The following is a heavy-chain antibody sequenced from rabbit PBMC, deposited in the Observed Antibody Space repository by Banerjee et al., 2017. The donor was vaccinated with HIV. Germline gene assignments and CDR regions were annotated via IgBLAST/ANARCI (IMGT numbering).Heavy chain of an antibody. CDR3: ARGSGFDTHFNL. J-gene: IGHJ4*01. D-gene: IGHD1-1*01. Sequence: QEQLVESGGGLVQPEGSLTLTCTASGFSFSTTYYMCWVRQAPGKGLEWIACIDAGDSGGIEYASWAKGRFTISKTSSTTVTLQVTSLTAADTATYFCARGSGFDTHFNLWGPGTLVTVS. CDR1: GFSFSTTYY. V-gene: IGHV1S45*01. CDR2: IDAGDSGGI.